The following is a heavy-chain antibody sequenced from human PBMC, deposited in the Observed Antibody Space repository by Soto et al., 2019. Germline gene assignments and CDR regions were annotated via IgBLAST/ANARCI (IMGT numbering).Heavy chain of an antibody. V-gene: IGHV2-26*01. Sequence: QVTLKESGPVLVKPTETLTLTCTVSGFSLSNARMGVSWIRQPPGKALEWLAHIFSNDEKSYSTSLKSRLTIXXDXPXXQVVLTMPNMDPVDTATYYCARILGSSWYGNWFDPWGQGTLVTVSS. CDR3: ARILGSSWYGNWFDP. CDR2: IFSNDEK. J-gene: IGHJ5*02. CDR1: GFSLSNARMG. D-gene: IGHD6-13*01.